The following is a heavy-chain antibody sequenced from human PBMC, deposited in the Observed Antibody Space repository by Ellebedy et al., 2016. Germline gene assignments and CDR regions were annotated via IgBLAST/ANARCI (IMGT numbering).Heavy chain of an antibody. D-gene: IGHD6-19*01. Sequence: GGSLRLSXAASGFTFSSYAMHWVRQAPGKGLEWVAVISYDGSNKYYADSVKGRFTISRDNSKNTLYLQMNSLRAEDTAVYYCAREHRSSGWYEGFDYWGQGTLVTVSS. V-gene: IGHV3-30-3*01. CDR2: ISYDGSNK. CDR1: GFTFSSYA. CDR3: AREHRSSGWYEGFDY. J-gene: IGHJ4*02.